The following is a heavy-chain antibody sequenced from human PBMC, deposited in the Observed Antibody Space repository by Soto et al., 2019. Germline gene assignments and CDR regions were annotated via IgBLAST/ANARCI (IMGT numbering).Heavy chain of an antibody. CDR3: ARGVLRYYYYGMDV. J-gene: IGHJ6*01. V-gene: IGHV4-59*01. Sequence: QVQLQESGPGLVKPSETLSLTCTVSGDSISSYYWSWIRQPPGRGLEWIGYIYISGSTNYNPSLTGRVTISVDTSKNQFSLKLTSVTAADTAVYYCARGVLRYYYYGMDVW. CDR2: IYISGST. CDR1: GDSISSYY.